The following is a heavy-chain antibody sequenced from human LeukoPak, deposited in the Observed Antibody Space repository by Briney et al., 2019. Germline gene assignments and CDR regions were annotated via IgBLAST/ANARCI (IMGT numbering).Heavy chain of an antibody. V-gene: IGHV3-30*18. D-gene: IGHD3-9*01. Sequence: GGSLRLSCAASGLTFSSYGMHWVRQAPGKGLEWVAVISYDGSNKYYADSVKGRFTISRDNSKNTLYLQMNSLRAEDTAVYYCAKDPLRYFDWLFDYWGQGTLVTVSS. CDR2: ISYDGSNK. CDR3: AKDPLRYFDWLFDY. CDR1: GLTFSSYG. J-gene: IGHJ4*02.